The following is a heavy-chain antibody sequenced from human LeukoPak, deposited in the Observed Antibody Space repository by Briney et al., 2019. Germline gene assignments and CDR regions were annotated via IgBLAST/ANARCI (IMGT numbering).Heavy chain of an antibody. Sequence: GGSLRLSCAASGITFSNYAMSWVRQAPGKGLEWVSAIAGNGGRTYYADSVKGRFTISRDNSKNTLYLQMNSLRAEDTAVYYCAKVAKMGTILGKFDKWGQGTLVTVSS. CDR1: GITFSNYA. CDR2: IAGNGGRT. J-gene: IGHJ5*02. CDR3: AKVAKMGTILGKFDK. V-gene: IGHV3-23*01. D-gene: IGHD5-24*01.